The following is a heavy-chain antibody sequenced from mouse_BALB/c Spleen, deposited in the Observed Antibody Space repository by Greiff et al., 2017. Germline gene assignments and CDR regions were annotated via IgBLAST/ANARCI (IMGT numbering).Heavy chain of an antibody. CDR1: GYTFTSYV. CDR2: INPYNDGT. J-gene: IGHJ4*01. Sequence: VQLKESGPELVKPGASVKMSCKASGYTFTSYVMHWVKQKPGQGLEWIGYINPYNDGTKYNEKFKGKATLTSDKSSSTAYMELSSLTSEDSAVYYCAREGVGGYDAMDYWGQGTSVTVSS. CDR3: AREGVGGYDAMDY. V-gene: IGHV1-14*01.